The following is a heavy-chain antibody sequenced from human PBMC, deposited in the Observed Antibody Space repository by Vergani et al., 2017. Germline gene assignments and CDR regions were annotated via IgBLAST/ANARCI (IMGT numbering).Heavy chain of an antibody. CDR1: GFTFSSYA. CDR3: ARGVRGVIIPKPGGMDV. D-gene: IGHD3-10*01. CDR2: ISGSGGST. V-gene: IGHV3-23*01. J-gene: IGHJ6*02. Sequence: EVQLLESGGGLVQPGGSLRLSCAASGFTFSSYAMSWVRQAPGKGLEWVSAISGSGGSTYYADSVKGRFTISRDNSKNTLYLQMNSLRAEDTAVYYCARGVRGVIIPKPGGMDVWGQGTTVTVSS.